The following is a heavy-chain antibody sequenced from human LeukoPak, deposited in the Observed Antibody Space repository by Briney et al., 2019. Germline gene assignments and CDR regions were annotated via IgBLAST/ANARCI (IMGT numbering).Heavy chain of an antibody. D-gene: IGHD4-17*01. CDR3: AREFDYGDYDWFDP. V-gene: IGHV5-51*01. Sequence: GESLKISCKGSGYSFTSYWIGWVRQMPGKGLKWMGIIYPGDSDTRYTPSFQGPVTISAAKSISPASLQWSSLQASDPAMYYCAREFDYGDYDWFDPWGQGTLVTVSP. J-gene: IGHJ5*02. CDR2: IYPGDSDT. CDR1: GYSFTSYW.